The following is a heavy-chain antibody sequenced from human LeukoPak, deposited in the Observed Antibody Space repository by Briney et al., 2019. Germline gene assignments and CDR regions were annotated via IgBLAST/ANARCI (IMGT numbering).Heavy chain of an antibody. J-gene: IGHJ4*02. Sequence: SETLSLTCTVSGGSISSGGYYWSWIRQHPGKGLEWIGYIYYSGSTYYNPSLKSRVTISVDRSKNQFSLKLSSVTAADTAVYYCASEPPSGSLYWGQGTQVTVSS. D-gene: IGHD1-26*01. CDR3: ASEPPSGSLY. CDR1: GGSISSGGYY. V-gene: IGHV4-31*03. CDR2: IYYSGST.